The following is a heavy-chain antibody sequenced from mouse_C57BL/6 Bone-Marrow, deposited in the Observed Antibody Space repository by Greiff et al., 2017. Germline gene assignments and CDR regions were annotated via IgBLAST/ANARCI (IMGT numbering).Heavy chain of an antibody. J-gene: IGHJ4*01. D-gene: IGHD4-1*01. CDR3: ARHIPTGFYAMDY. CDR1: GFSLTSYG. V-gene: IGHV2-6-1*01. Sequence: VQLQQSGPGLVAPSQSLSITCTVSGFSLTSYGVHWVRQPPGKGLEWLVVIWSDGSTTYNSALKSRLSIRKDNSKSQVFLKMNSLQTDDTAMYYCARHIPTGFYAMDYWGQGTSVTVSS. CDR2: IWSDGST.